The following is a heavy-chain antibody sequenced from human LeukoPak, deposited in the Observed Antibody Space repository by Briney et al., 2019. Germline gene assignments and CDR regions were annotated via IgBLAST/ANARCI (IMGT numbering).Heavy chain of an antibody. CDR2: ISAYNGNS. CDR1: GYTFTSYG. J-gene: IGHJ6*03. CDR3: ARASSTSYYYYYYMDV. V-gene: IGHV1-18*01. Sequence: ASVKVSCKASGYTFTSYGISWVRQAPGQGLEWMGWISAYNGNSNYAQKLQGRVTMTTDTSTSTAYMELRSLRSDDTAVYYCARASSTSYYYYYYMDVWGKGTTVTVSS. D-gene: IGHD2-2*01.